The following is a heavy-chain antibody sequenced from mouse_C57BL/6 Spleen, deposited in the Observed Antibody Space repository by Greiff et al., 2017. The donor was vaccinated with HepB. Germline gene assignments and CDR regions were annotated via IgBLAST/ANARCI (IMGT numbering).Heavy chain of an antibody. V-gene: IGHV3-6*01. J-gene: IGHJ3*01. Sequence: EVQLQESGPGLVKPSQSLSLTCSVTGYSITSGYYWNWIRQFPGNKLEWMGYISYDGSNNYNPSLKNRIPITRDTSKNQFFLKLNSVTTEDTATYYGARGGITTVVPFAYGGQGTLVTVSA. D-gene: IGHD1-1*01. CDR3: ARGGITTVVPFAY. CDR1: GYSITSGYY. CDR2: ISYDGSN.